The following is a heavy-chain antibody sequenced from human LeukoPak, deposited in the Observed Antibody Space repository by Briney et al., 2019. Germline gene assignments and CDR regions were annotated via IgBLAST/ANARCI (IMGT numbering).Heavy chain of an antibody. J-gene: IGHJ4*02. Sequence: PGGSLRLSCAASGFSFSTYWMSWVRQTPEKGLEFVANIDQGGSVRSYMDSQKGRCTISRDNAKKSLYLEINSLRADDTAVYYCARDPEASSFDLWGRGALVTVPS. D-gene: IGHD6-13*01. CDR1: GFSFSTYW. CDR2: IDQGGSVR. CDR3: ARDPEASSFDL. V-gene: IGHV3-7*01.